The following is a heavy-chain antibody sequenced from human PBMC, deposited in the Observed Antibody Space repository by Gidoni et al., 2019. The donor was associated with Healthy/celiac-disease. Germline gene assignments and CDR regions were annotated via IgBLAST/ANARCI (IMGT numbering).Heavy chain of an antibody. Sequence: QVQLVQSGAEVKKPGSSVKVSCKASGGNFSSYAISWVRQAPGQGLEWMGGIIPIFGTANYAQKFQGRVTITADESTSTAYMELSSLRSEDTAVYYCARGVNYDILTGFDIWGQGTMVTVSS. CDR2: IIPIFGTA. CDR1: GGNFSSYA. V-gene: IGHV1-69*01. CDR3: ARGVNYDILTGFDI. D-gene: IGHD3-9*01. J-gene: IGHJ3*02.